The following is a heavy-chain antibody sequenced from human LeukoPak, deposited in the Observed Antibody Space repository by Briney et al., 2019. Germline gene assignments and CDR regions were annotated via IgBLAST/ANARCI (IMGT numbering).Heavy chain of an antibody. CDR1: GFAFSVYA. V-gene: IGHV3-23*01. CDR3: AKPISGGLAVTADWFHP. Sequence: PGGSLRLSCTASGFAFSVYAMSWLRQPPGKVLEWVSTINANSGTTSYAASVRVRFTISRDNSKNALYLQLNTLRADDTATYYCAKPISGGLAVTADWFHPWGQGTLVVVSS. CDR2: INANSGTT. D-gene: IGHD6-19*01. J-gene: IGHJ5*01.